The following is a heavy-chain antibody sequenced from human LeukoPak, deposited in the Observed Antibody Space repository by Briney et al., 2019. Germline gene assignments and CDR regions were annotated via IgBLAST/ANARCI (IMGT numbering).Heavy chain of an antibody. J-gene: IGHJ4*02. CDR1: GYTFTSYY. V-gene: IGHV1-46*01. CDR2: INPSGGST. Sequence: GASAKVSCKASGYTFTSYYMHWVRQAPGQGLEWMGIINPSGGSTSYAQKFQGRVTMTRDMSTSTVYMELSSLRSEDTAVYYCAREGTVPAAMHGIAVAVMDYWGQGTLVTVSS. D-gene: IGHD2-2*01. CDR3: AREGTVPAAMHGIAVAVMDY.